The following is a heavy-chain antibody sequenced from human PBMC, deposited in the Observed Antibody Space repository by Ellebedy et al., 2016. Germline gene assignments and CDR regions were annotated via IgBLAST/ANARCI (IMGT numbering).Heavy chain of an antibody. CDR3: AKVRSPDFYRNYGMDV. CDR1: GFTFSHYD. CDR2: ISDDGSNR. Sequence: GGSLRLXXAASGFTFSHYDIYWVRQAPGKGLEWVALISDDGSNRYYRDSVKGRFTISRDSSKFRVYLQMNSLKVEDTAVYYCAKVRSPDFYRNYGMDVWGPGITVTVSS. J-gene: IGHJ6*02. D-gene: IGHD2/OR15-2a*01. V-gene: IGHV3-30*18.